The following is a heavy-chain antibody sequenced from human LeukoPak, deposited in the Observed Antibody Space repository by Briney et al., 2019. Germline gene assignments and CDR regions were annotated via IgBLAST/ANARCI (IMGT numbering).Heavy chain of an antibody. CDR2: ISASGGST. D-gene: IGHD3-22*01. V-gene: IGHV3-23*01. J-gene: IGHJ3*02. CDR1: GFTFSSFA. CDR3: AKGFYDNSASGVFDI. Sequence: GGSLRLSCAASGFTFSSFATSWVRQAPGKGLEWVSGISASGGSTYYADSVKGRFTISRDNSKNTPYLQMNSLRAEDTAVYYCAKGFYDNSASGVFDIWGQGTMVTVSS.